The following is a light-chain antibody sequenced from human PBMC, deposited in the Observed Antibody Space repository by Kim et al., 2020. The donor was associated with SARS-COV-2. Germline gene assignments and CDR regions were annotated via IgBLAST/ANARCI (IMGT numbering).Light chain of an antibody. V-gene: IGKV3-20*01. J-gene: IGKJ1*01. CDR1: QSVGSNS. Sequence: SPGEGATLSSSTSQSVGSNSLAWYQQKPGQAPRILIYDASSRASGIPDRFSGSGSGTDFTLTISSLEPEDFAVYYCHQYDGSPRTFVQGTKVDIK. CDR3: HQYDGSPRT. CDR2: DAS.